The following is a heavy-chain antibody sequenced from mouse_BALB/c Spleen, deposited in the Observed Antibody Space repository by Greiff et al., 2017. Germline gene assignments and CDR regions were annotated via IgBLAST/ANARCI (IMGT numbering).Heavy chain of an antibody. Sequence: QVQLQQSGAELVRPGTSVKVSCKASGYAFTNYLIEWVKQRPGQGLEWIGVINPGSGGTNYNEKFKGKATLTADKSSSTAYMQLSSLTSDDSAVYFCARRGYYGPSYAMDYWGQGTSVTVSS. CDR1: GYAFTNYL. V-gene: IGHV1-54*01. J-gene: IGHJ4*01. CDR2: INPGSGGT. D-gene: IGHD1-1*01. CDR3: ARRGYYGPSYAMDY.